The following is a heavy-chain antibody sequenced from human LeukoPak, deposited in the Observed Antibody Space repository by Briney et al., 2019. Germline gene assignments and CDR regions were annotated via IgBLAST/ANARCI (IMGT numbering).Heavy chain of an antibody. CDR3: ARAETIQTYFDY. CDR1: GGSFSGYY. V-gene: IGHV4-34*01. J-gene: IGHJ4*02. Sequence: KPSETLSLTCAVYGGSFSGYYWSWIRQPPGKGLEWIGEINHSGSTNYNPSLKSRVTISVDTSKNQFSLKLSSVTAADTAVYYCARAETIQTYFDYWGQGTLVTVSS. CDR2: INHSGST. D-gene: IGHD1-1*01.